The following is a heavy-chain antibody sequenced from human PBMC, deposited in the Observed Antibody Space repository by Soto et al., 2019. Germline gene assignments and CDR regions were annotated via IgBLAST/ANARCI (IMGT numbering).Heavy chain of an antibody. CDR1: GFTFSSYA. CDR3: ASDGGSGSSFPAFCFDP. Sequence: QVQLVESGGGVVQPGRSLRLSCAASGFTFSSYAMHWVRQAPGKGLEWVAVISYDGSNKYYADSVKARFTISRDNSKNPLYLHMRSLSAEDTAVYYCASDGGSGSSFPAFCFDPWGQGTPVTVSS. CDR2: ISYDGSNK. V-gene: IGHV3-30-3*01. J-gene: IGHJ5*02. D-gene: IGHD6-6*01.